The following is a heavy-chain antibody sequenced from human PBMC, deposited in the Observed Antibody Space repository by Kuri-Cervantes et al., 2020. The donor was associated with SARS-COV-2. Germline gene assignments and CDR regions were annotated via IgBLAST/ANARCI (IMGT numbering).Heavy chain of an antibody. CDR1: GFTVSSNY. V-gene: IGHV3-53*01. Sequence: GESLKISCAASGFTVSSNYMSWVRQAPGKGLEWVXVIYSGGSTYYADSVKGRFTISRDNSKNTLYLQMNSLRAEDTAVYYCARERGAGRMFDYWGQGTLVTVSS. J-gene: IGHJ4*02. D-gene: IGHD6-19*01. CDR3: ARERGAGRMFDY. CDR2: IYSGGST.